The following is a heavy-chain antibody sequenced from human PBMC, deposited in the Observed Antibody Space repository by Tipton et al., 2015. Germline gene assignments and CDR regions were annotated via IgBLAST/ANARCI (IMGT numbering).Heavy chain of an antibody. J-gene: IGHJ4*02. CDR2: IYHDGGT. Sequence: GLVKPSGTLSLTCAVFGTSISTRSWFTWVRQPPGKGLEWIGEIYHDGGTDYNPSLKSRVTMSINTSKNQFSLKLNSVTAADTAVYYCARDDSALDSWGQGTLVTVSS. D-gene: IGHD5-18*01. CDR3: ARDDSALDS. CDR1: GTSISTRSW. V-gene: IGHV4-4*02.